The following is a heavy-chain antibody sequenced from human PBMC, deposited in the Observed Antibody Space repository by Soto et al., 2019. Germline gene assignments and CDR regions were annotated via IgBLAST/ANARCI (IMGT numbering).Heavy chain of an antibody. V-gene: IGHV4-59*01. CDR1: GGSIRNVY. CDR2: IFHSGNA. Sequence: SETLSLTCTVSGGSIRNVYWSWVRQPPGKGLEWIGFIFHSGNAKYNPSLKSRVTISVDTSKNQFSLSLDSVTAADTAVYFCARAHAPTLPFDYWGQGTLVTVSS. CDR3: ARAHAPTLPFDY. J-gene: IGHJ4*02. D-gene: IGHD2-15*01.